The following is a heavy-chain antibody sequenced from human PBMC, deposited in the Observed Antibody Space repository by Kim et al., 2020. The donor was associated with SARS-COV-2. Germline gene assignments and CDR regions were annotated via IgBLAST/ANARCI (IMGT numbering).Heavy chain of an antibody. CDR1: GFNFSDYA. D-gene: IGHD3-3*01. CDR3: AEGTITIFGVVTLNWYLDL. Sequence: GGSLRLSCAASGFNFSDYAMNWVRQAPGKGLEWVAGISVSGDRAHYADSVRGRFIISRDNSKNSVSLQMNSLRAEDTAVYYCAEGTITIFGVVTLNWYLDLWGRGTLVTVSP. V-gene: IGHV3-23*01. J-gene: IGHJ2*01. CDR2: ISVSGDRA.